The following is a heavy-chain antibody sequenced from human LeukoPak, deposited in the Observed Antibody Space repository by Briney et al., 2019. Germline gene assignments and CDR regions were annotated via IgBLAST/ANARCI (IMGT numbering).Heavy chain of an antibody. Sequence: ASVKVSCKASGYTFTGYYMHWVRQAPGQGREWMGWINPNSGGTNYAQKFQGRVTMTRDTSISTAYMELSRLRSDDTAVYYCARGDYGDYFSYYYMDVWGKGTTVTVSS. CDR3: ARGDYGDYFSYYYMDV. D-gene: IGHD4-17*01. J-gene: IGHJ6*03. CDR1: GYTFTGYY. V-gene: IGHV1-2*02. CDR2: INPNSGGT.